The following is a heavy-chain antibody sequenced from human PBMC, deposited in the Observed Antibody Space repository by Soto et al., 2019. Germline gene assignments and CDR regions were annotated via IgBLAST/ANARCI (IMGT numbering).Heavy chain of an antibody. J-gene: IGHJ4*02. D-gene: IGHD6-19*01. CDR3: ASAMGLGAVAADY. V-gene: IGHV4-30-2*01. CDR2: IYHSGST. CDR1: CDTIINGGFY. Sequence: TLRLTCTVSCDTIINGGFYWICIRQPPGKGLEWIGYIYHSGSTYYNPSLKSRVTISVDRSKNQFSLKLSSVTAADTAVYYCASAMGLGAVAADYWGKGTLVTVSS.